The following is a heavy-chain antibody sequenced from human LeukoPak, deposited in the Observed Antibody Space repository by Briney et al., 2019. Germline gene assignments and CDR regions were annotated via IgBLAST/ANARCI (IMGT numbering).Heavy chain of an antibody. D-gene: IGHD1-26*01. V-gene: IGHV1-18*01. Sequence: ASVKVSCKASGYTFTSYGISWVRQAPGQGLEWMGWISAYNGNTNYAQKLQGRVTMTTDTSTSTAYIELRSLRSDDTAVYYCARDDSGSYYGTSNRYFDYWGQGTLVTVSS. J-gene: IGHJ4*02. CDR1: GYTFTSYG. CDR3: ARDDSGSYYGTSNRYFDY. CDR2: ISAYNGNT.